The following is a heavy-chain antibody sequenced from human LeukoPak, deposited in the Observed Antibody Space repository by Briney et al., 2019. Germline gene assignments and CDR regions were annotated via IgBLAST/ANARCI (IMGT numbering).Heavy chain of an antibody. D-gene: IGHD5-12*01. CDR3: ARDHRYAFDN. J-gene: IGHJ4*01. V-gene: IGHV3-48*01. CDR1: GFNFIDYS. Sequence: GALRLSCAASGFNFIDYSMNWVRQAPGKGLEWISYIGISSGNTKYADSVKGRFTISRDKARNSLYLQMNSLRVEDTAMYYCARDHRYAFDNWGHETLVTVSS. CDR2: IGISSGNT.